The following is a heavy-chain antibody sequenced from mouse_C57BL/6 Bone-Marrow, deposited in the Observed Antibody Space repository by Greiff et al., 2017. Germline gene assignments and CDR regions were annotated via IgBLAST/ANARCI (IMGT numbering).Heavy chain of an antibody. Sequence: QVQLQQSGPELVKPGASVKISCKASGYTFTDYYINWVKQRPGQGLEWIGWIFPGSGSTYYNEKFKGKATITVDKSSSTAYILLISLTSEDSAVYFCARPYGTDYWGQGTTLTVSS. V-gene: IGHV1-75*01. J-gene: IGHJ2*01. CDR1: GYTFTDYY. D-gene: IGHD1-1*01. CDR2: IFPGSGST. CDR3: ARPYGTDY.